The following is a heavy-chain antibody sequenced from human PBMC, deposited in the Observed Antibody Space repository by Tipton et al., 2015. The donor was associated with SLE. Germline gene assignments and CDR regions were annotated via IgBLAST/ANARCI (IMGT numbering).Heavy chain of an antibody. Sequence: SLRLSCVVSGFSVSNNYMSWVRQAPGKGLECVLFNTYYAESVKGRFTISRDNSKNTLYLQMNSLRVEDTAVYYCARAPPDIAVSRWGFDRWGRGTLVMVSS. CDR1: GFSVSNNY. J-gene: IGHJ2*01. CDR3: ARAPPDIAVSRWGFDR. D-gene: IGHD6-19*01. CDR2: NT. V-gene: IGHV3-53*05.